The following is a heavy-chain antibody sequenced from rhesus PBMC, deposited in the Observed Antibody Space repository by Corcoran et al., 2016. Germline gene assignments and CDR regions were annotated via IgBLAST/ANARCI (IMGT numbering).Heavy chain of an antibody. D-gene: IGHD6-25*01. V-gene: IGHV4-65*01. CDR1: GGSISSSNW. CDR3: ARASYSGSWTGIDY. CDR2: ISGSSGST. Sequence: QVQLQESGPGLVKPSETLSLTCAVSGGSISSSNWWSWIRQPPGKVLEWIGYISGSSGSTYYNHSLKSRVTISTDTSKNQCSVKLSSVTAADTAVYYCARASYSGSWTGIDYWGQGVLVTVSS. J-gene: IGHJ4*01.